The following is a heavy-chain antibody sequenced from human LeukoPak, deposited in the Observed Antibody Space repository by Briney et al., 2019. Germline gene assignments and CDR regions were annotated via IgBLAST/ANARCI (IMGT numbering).Heavy chain of an antibody. CDR3: ARRVPAASPYYYYYMDV. CDR1: GGSISGHY. Sequence: SETLSLTCTVSGGSISGHYWSWIRQPPGKGLEWIGYIYTSGSTNYNPSLKSRVTISVDTSKNQFSLKLSSVTAADTAVYYCARRVPAASPYYYYYMDVWGKGTTVTVSS. J-gene: IGHJ6*03. CDR2: IYTSGST. V-gene: IGHV4-4*09. D-gene: IGHD2-2*01.